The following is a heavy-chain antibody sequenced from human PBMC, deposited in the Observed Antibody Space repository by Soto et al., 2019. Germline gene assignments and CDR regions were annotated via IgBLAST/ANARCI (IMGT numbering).Heavy chain of an antibody. Sequence: GGSLRLSCAASGFTFSSYSMNWVRQAPGKGLEWVSYISSSSSTIYYAESVKGRFTISRDNAKNSLYLQMNSLIDEDTAVYYCARGGASWEIWGQGTMVTVSS. CDR3: ARGGASWEI. D-gene: IGHD1-26*01. V-gene: IGHV3-48*02. J-gene: IGHJ3*02. CDR1: GFTFSSYS. CDR2: ISSSSSTI.